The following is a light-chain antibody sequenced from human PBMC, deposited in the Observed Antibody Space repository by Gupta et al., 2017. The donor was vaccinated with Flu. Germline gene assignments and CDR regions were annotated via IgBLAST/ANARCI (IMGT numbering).Light chain of an antibody. CDR3: QQKHCSPFT. CDR1: HSLSYGSDNKNY. CDR2: WAS. V-gene: IGKV4-1*01. Sequence: DIVVTQSPDSLVVSLGETAAINCQSTHSLSYGSDNKNYLAWYQRKVGQPPRLLISWASTRESGVPDSFSGRGSGTDFTLTINSLQAEDVAVYYCQQKHCSPFTFGHGTKVDI. J-gene: IGKJ3*01.